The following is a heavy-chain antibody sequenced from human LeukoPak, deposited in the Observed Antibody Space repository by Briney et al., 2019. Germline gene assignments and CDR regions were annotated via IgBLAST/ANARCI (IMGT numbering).Heavy chain of an antibody. J-gene: IGHJ4*02. Sequence: ASVKVSCKASGYTFTSYGISWVRQAPGQGLEWMGWISAYNGNTNYAQKLQGRVTMTTDTSTSTAYMELRSLRSDDTAVYYCARARITMVRGVIIRPPDYWGQGTLVTVSS. V-gene: IGHV1-18*01. CDR1: GYTFTSYG. D-gene: IGHD3-10*01. CDR2: ISAYNGNT. CDR3: ARARITMVRGVIIRPPDY.